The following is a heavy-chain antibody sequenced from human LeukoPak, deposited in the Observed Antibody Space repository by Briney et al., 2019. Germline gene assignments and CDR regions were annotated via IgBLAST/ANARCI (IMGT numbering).Heavy chain of an antibody. CDR2: INPSGGST. CDR1: GYTFTSYY. J-gene: IGHJ6*02. D-gene: IGHD2-2*01. Sequence: ASVKVSCKASGYTFTSYYMHWVRQAPGQGLEWMGIINPSGGSTSYAQKFQGRVTMTRDTSTSTAYMELRSLRSGDTAVYYCARDVGYCSSTSCPGLYYGMDVWGQGTTVTVSS. CDR3: ARDVGYCSSTSCPGLYYGMDV. V-gene: IGHV1-46*01.